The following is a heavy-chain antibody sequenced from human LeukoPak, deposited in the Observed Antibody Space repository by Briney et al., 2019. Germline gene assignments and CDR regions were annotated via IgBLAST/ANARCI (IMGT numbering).Heavy chain of an antibody. CDR3: AREAAVADFPFDY. Sequence: PGGSLRLSCAASGFTFSSYWTHWVRQAPGKGLVWVSRINSDGSSTSYADSVEGRFTISRDNAKNTLYLQMNSLRAEDTAVYYCAREAAVADFPFDYWGQGTLVTVSS. CDR1: GFTFSSYW. CDR2: INSDGSST. V-gene: IGHV3-74*01. J-gene: IGHJ4*02. D-gene: IGHD6-19*01.